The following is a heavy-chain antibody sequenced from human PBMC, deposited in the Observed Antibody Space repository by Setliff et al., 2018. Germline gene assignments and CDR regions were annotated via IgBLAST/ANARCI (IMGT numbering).Heavy chain of an antibody. D-gene: IGHD6-19*01. Sequence: SETLSLTCTVPGGSISSSSYYWGWIRQPPGKGLEWIGSIYYRGSTYYNPSLKSRATISVDTSKNQFSLKVSSVTAADTAVYYCARENRYSSGWYSYYYGMDVWGQGTTVTVSS. CDR1: GGSISSSSYY. CDR3: ARENRYSSGWYSYYYGMDV. J-gene: IGHJ6*02. CDR2: IYYRGST. V-gene: IGHV4-39*07.